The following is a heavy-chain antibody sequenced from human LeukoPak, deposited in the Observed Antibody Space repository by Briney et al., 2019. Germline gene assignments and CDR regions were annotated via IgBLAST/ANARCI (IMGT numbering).Heavy chain of an antibody. CDR1: GYTFTDYY. V-gene: IGHV1-69-2*01. CDR2: VDPEDGET. CDR3: ATWVYGSGSYNGAFDI. Sequence: ASVKVSCKXSGYTFTDYYMHWVQQAPGKGLEWMGLVDPEDGETIHSEKFQGRVTITADTSTDTAYMELSSLRSEDTAVYYCATWVYGSGSYNGAFDIWGQGTMVTVSS. J-gene: IGHJ3*02. D-gene: IGHD3-10*01.